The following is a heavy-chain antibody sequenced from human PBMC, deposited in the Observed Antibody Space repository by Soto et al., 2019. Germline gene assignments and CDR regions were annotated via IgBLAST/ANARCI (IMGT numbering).Heavy chain of an antibody. D-gene: IGHD6-19*01. V-gene: IGHV6-1*01. CDR3: ARGEGSGNSPFDY. J-gene: IGHJ4*02. Sequence: SQTLSLTCAISGDSVSSNSAAWNWIRQSPSRGLEWLGRTYYRSKWYNDYAVSVKSRITINPDTSKNQFSLKLSSVTAADTAVYYCARGEGSGNSPFDYWGQGTLVTVSS. CDR2: TYYRSKWYN. CDR1: GDSVSSNSAA.